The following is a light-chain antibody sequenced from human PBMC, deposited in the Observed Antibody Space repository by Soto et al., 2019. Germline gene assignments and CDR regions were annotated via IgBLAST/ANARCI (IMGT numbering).Light chain of an antibody. CDR3: QQYNNWPLT. CDR2: GAS. J-gene: IGKJ4*01. V-gene: IGKV3-15*01. Sequence: IVLPQSTGTLSLSPGERATLSCRASQSVSSYLAWYQQKPGQAPRLLIYGASSRATGIPARFSGSGSGTEFTLTISSLQSEDFAVYYCQQYNNWPLTFGGGTKVDIK. CDR1: QSVSSY.